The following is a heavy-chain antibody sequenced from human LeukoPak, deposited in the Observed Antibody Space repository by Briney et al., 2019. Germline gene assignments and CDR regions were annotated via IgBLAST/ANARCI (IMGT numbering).Heavy chain of an antibody. CDR2: ISYDGSNK. CDR3: AKDPTGIAAAGDY. Sequence: GGSLRLSCAASGFTFSSYAMHWVRQAPGKGLGWVAVISYDGSNKYYADSVKGRFTISRDNSKNTLYLQMNSLRAEDTAVYYCAKDPTGIAAAGDYWGQGTLVTVSS. D-gene: IGHD6-13*01. CDR1: GFTFSSYA. V-gene: IGHV3-30*04. J-gene: IGHJ4*02.